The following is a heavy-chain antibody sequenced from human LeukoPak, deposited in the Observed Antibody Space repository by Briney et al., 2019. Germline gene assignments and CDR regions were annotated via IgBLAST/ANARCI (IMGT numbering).Heavy chain of an antibody. CDR2: IKQDGSEK. CDR1: GFIFSSHW. D-gene: IGHD5-18*01. J-gene: IGHJ3*02. V-gene: IGHV3-7*03. Sequence: PGGSLRLSCAASGFIFSSHWMTWVRQAPEKGLEWVANIKQDGSEKYYVDSVKGRFTISRDNAKNSLYLQMNNLRAEDTAVYYCASNLFVDTAMSADDAFDIWGQGTMVTVSS. CDR3: ASNLFVDTAMSADDAFDI.